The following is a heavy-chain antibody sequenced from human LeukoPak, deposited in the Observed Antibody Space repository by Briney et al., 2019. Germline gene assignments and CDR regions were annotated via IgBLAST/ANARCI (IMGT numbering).Heavy chain of an antibody. CDR1: GGSISSSSYY. J-gene: IGHJ4*02. D-gene: IGHD3-10*01. V-gene: IGHV4-39*01. CDR2: IYYSGST. CDR3: ASRPLMVRGWD. Sequence: SETLSLTCTVSGGSISSSSYYWGWIRQPPGKGLEWIGSIYYSGSTYYNPSLKSRVTISVDTSKNQFSLKLSSVTAGDTAVYYCASRPLMVRGWDWGQGTLVTVSS.